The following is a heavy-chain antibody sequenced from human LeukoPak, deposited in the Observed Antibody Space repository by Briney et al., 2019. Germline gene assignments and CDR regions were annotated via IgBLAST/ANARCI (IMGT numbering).Heavy chain of an antibody. D-gene: IGHD6-19*01. V-gene: IGHV1-2*02. CDR3: ARENNSGWYRKAAFDY. CDR2: INPNGGGT. Sequence: ASVEVSCKPSGYTFTDYYMHWVRQAPGQGLEWMGWINPNGGGTNYAQSFQGRVTMTRDTSIGTAYMELSSLISDDTAIYYCARENNSGWYRKAAFDYWGQGTLVTVTS. J-gene: IGHJ4*02. CDR1: GYTFTDYY.